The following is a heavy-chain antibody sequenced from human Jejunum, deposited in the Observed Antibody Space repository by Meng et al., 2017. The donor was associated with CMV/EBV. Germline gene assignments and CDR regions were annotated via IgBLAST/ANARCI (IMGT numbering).Heavy chain of an antibody. CDR1: GDSISSHY. CDR3: ARDNDFTNYY. CDR2: ITNSGSRI. Sequence: SCTVSGDSISSHYWSWIRQPSGKGLEWVASITNSGSRIYYVDSVKDRFTISRDNAQNSLYLQMNNLRPEDTAVYYCARDNDFTNYYWGQGTLVTVSS. D-gene: IGHD4-11*01. J-gene: IGHJ4*02. V-gene: IGHV3-48*03.